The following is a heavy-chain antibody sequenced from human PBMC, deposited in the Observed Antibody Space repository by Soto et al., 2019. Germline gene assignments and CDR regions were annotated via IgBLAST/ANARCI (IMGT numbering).Heavy chain of an antibody. Sequence: SQTLSLTCAISGDSVSSNIAAWNWIRQSPSKGLEWLGRTYYRSKWYNDYAVSLRSRITITSDTSKNQFSLQLNSVTPEDTALYYCVRDHSFRIDYSGQGALVTVSS. CDR3: VRDHSFRIDY. J-gene: IGHJ4*02. V-gene: IGHV6-1*01. CDR2: TYYRSKWYN. D-gene: IGHD3-10*01. CDR1: GDSVSSNIAA.